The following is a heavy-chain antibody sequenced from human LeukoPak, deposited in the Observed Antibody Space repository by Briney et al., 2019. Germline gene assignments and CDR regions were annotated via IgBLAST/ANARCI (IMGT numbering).Heavy chain of an antibody. Sequence: ASVKVSCKASGGTFSSYAISWVRQAPGQGLEWMERIIPILGIANYAQKFQGRVTITADKSTSTAYMELSSLRSEDTAVYYCARAKDAVAATGIDYWGQGTLVTVSS. CDR1: GGTFSSYA. CDR2: IIPILGIA. J-gene: IGHJ4*02. D-gene: IGHD2-15*01. CDR3: ARAKDAVAATGIDY. V-gene: IGHV1-69*04.